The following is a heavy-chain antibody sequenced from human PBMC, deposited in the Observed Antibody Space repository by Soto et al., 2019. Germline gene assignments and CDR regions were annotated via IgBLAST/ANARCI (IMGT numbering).Heavy chain of an antibody. CDR1: GFTFSSYA. D-gene: IGHD4-17*01. Sequence: QVQLVESGGGVVQPGRSLRLSCAASGFTFSSYAMHWVRQAPGKGLEWVAGISYDGSNKYYADSVKGRFTISRDNSKSTLYLQISSLRAEDTAVYYCARDPDVLAYGGHYFDYWGQGTLVTVSS. CDR3: ARDPDVLAYGGHYFDY. J-gene: IGHJ4*02. V-gene: IGHV3-30-3*01. CDR2: ISYDGSNK.